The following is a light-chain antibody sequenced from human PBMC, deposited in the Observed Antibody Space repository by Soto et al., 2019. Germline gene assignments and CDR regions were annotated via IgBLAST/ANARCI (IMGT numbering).Light chain of an antibody. CDR1: SGHSSYA. CDR2: LNSDGSH. J-gene: IGLJ2*01. V-gene: IGLV4-69*01. Sequence: QLVLTQSPSASASLGASVKLTYTLSSGHSSYAIAWHQQQPEKGPRYLMKLNSDGSHSEGDGIPDRFSGSSSGAERYLTISSLQSEDEADYYCQTWGTGIVVFGGGTKLTVL. CDR3: QTWGTGIVV.